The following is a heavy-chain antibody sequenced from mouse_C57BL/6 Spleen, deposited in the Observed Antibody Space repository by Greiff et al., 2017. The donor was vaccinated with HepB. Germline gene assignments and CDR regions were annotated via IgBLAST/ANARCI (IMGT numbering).Heavy chain of an antibody. CDR3: ARVGDYYAMDY. Sequence: QVHVKQPGAELVKPGASVQMSCKASGYTFTSYWITWVKQMPGQGLEWIGDIYPGSGSTNYNEKFKSKATLTVDTSSSTAYMQLSSLTSEDSAVYYCARVGDYYAMDYWGQGTSVTVSS. CDR1: GYTFTSYW. J-gene: IGHJ4*01. V-gene: IGHV1-55*01. CDR2: IYPGSGST.